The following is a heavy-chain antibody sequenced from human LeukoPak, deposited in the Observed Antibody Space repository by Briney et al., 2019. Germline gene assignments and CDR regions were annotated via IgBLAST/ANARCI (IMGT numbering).Heavy chain of an antibody. CDR2: IGGTGGSM. V-gene: IGHV3-23*01. Sequence: GGSLRLSCAASGFTFRSYGMSWVRQAPGKGLEWVSTIGGTGGSMYYADSVKGRFTISRDNSKNTLYLKMNSLRAEDTAVYYCASWHYVDDWGQGTLVTVSS. CDR1: GFTFRSYG. J-gene: IGHJ4*02. D-gene: IGHD6-13*01. CDR3: ASWHYVDD.